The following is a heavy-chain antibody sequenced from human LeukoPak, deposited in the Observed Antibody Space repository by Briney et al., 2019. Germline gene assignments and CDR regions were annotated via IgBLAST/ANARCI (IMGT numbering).Heavy chain of an antibody. Sequence: PGRSLRLSCAASGFTFSSYGMHWVRQAPGKGLEWVAVIWYDGSNKYYADSVKGRFTISRDNSKNTLYLQMNSLRAEDTAVYYCAGDLYSGSYFDYWGQGTLVTVSS. J-gene: IGHJ4*02. CDR1: GFTFSSYG. D-gene: IGHD1-26*01. CDR2: IWYDGSNK. V-gene: IGHV3-33*01. CDR3: AGDLYSGSYFDY.